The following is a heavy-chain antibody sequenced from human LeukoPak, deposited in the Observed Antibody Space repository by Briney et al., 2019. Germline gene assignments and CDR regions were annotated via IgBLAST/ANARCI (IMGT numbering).Heavy chain of an antibody. D-gene: IGHD2-21*02. Sequence: APVTVSCMASGYSFTSFGLSWVRQAPGQGPEWMGWISAASGSTNYAQKFQDRVTMTTDTSTTTVYMELRSLRSDDTAVYYCAKEQEGTAIGGVFDYWGQGTVVTVSS. V-gene: IGHV1-18*01. J-gene: IGHJ4*02. CDR2: ISAASGST. CDR3: AKEQEGTAIGGVFDY. CDR1: GYSFTSFG.